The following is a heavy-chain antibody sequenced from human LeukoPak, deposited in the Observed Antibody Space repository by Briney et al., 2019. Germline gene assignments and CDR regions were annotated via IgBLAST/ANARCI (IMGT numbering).Heavy chain of an antibody. V-gene: IGHV3-72*01. CDR1: GSTFSDHY. J-gene: IGHJ4*02. CDR2: IRNRARGYTT. CDR3: ATETKDSSAYYYFDY. Sequence: GGSLRLSCVASGSTFSDHYMDWVRQAPGKGLEWVARIRNRARGYTTDYAASAKGRFTISRDDSEGSLYLQMNSLQTEDTAVYYCATETKDSSAYYYFDYWGQGALVIVSS. D-gene: IGHD3-22*01.